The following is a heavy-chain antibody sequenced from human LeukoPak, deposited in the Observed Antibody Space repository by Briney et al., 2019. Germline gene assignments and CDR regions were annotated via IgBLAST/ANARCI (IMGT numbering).Heavy chain of an antibody. V-gene: IGHV1-18*01. Sequence: ASVQVTCNASGDTITSYDFTWLRHPLPQKLQWMGWISAYNGTTNYAQKLQGRVTMTTDTSTSTAYLDLRSLRSDDTAVYYCARAEQYQLLLHWGQGTLVTVSS. CDR2: ISAYNGTT. J-gene: IGHJ4*02. CDR1: GDTITSYD. CDR3: ARAEQYQLLLH. D-gene: IGHD2-2*01.